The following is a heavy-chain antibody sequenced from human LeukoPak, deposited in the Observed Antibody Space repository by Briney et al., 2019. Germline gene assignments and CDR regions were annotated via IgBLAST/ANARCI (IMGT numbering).Heavy chain of an antibody. J-gene: IGHJ4*02. CDR2: ISVYNGDT. CDR3: ARAKRISSNEFFDY. Sequence: RASVKVSCKTSGYTFTNYGISWVRQAPGQGLEWMGWISVYNGDTNYAQKLQGRVTMTTDTSTSTAYMELRSLRSDDTAVYYCARAKRISSNEFFDYWARGPLVPVS. CDR1: GYTFTNYG. V-gene: IGHV1-18*01. D-gene: IGHD4-11*01.